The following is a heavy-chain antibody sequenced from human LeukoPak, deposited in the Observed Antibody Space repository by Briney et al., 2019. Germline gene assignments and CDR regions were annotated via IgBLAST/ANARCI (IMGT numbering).Heavy chain of an antibody. V-gene: IGHV3-30*04. CDR1: GFSFTSYA. D-gene: IGHD6-19*01. Sequence: GGSLRLSCATSGFSFTSYAFHWVRQAPGKGLEWVAAMLYDGTDTFYAGSVKDRFTISRDISRNILYLHMNSLRVEDTAVYYCARDRYYSGIDNDYWGQGTLVIVSS. J-gene: IGHJ4*02. CDR3: ARDRYYSGIDNDY. CDR2: MLYDGTDT.